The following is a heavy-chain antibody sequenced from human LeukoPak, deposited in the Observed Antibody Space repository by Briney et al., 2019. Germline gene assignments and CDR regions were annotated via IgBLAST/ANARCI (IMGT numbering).Heavy chain of an antibody. CDR1: GFTFSSYW. D-gene: IGHD2-2*03. J-gene: IGHJ3*02. V-gene: IGHV3-7*03. CDR3: AKDGSPDAFDI. CDR2: IKQDGSEK. Sequence: PGGSLRLSCAASGFTFSSYWMSWVRQAPGKGLEWVANIKQDGSEKYYVDSVKGRFTISRDNSKNTLYLQMNSLRAEDTAVYYCAKDGSPDAFDIWGQGTMVTVSS.